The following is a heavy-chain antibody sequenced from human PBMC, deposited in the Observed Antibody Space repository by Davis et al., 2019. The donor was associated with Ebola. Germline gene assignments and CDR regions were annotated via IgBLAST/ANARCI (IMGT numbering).Heavy chain of an antibody. V-gene: IGHV4-30-2*06. D-gene: IGHD1-1*01. CDR2: IFHGRNT. J-gene: IGHJ4*02. Sequence: SETLSLTCAVSGDSVTSGDYCWSWIRQSPGKGLEWIGYIFHGRNTYYNPSLKSRVTISVDTSKNQFSLKLSSVTAADTAVYYCARGLYPWELDYWGQGTLVTVSS. CDR3: ARGLYPWELDY. CDR1: GDSVTSGDYC.